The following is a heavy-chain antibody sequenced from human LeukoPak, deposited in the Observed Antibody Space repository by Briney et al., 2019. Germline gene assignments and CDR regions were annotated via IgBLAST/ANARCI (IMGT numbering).Heavy chain of an antibody. J-gene: IGHJ3*02. CDR1: GFTFSSYS. Sequence: GGSLRLSCAASGFTFSSYSFNWVRQTPGKGLEWVSSISSNSSYIYSADSVKGRFTISRDNAKNSLYLQMISLTAEDTAVYYCARGRSAMGWGFDIWGQGTRVTVSS. D-gene: IGHD3-16*01. CDR3: ARGRSAMGWGFDI. CDR2: ISSNSSYI. V-gene: IGHV3-21*01.